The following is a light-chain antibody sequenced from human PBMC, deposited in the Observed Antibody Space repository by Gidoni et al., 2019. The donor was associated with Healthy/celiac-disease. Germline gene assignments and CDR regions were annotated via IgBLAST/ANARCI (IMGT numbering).Light chain of an antibody. CDR2: AAS. Sequence: DIQMTQSPSSLSASVGDRVTSTCRASQSISSYLYWYQQKPGKAPKLLIYAASSLPSGVPSRFSGSGSGTDFTLTISSLQPEDFATYYCQQRYSTPFTFGPGTKVDIK. J-gene: IGKJ3*01. CDR1: QSISSY. V-gene: IGKV1-39*01. CDR3: QQRYSTPFT.